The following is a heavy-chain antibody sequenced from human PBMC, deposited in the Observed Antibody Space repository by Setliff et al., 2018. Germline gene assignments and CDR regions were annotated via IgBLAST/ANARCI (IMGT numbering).Heavy chain of an antibody. Sequence: SETLSLTCTVSGGSISSSYWSWIRQPPGKGLEWIGYFYHSGSMNYNPSLKGRVTMSVDTSNNQLSLKLTSVSAADTAVYYCARAYYYGSGSSHKYYMDVWGKGTAVTV. D-gene: IGHD3-10*01. V-gene: IGHV4-4*09. CDR2: FYHSGSM. CDR1: GGSISSSY. CDR3: ARAYYYGSGSSHKYYMDV. J-gene: IGHJ6*03.